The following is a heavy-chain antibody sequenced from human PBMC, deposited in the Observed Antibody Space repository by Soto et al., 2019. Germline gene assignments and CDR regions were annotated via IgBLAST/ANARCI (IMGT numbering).Heavy chain of an antibody. CDR1: GVTFSTYK. CDR2: ISSSSDYV. Sequence: GGSLRLSCAASGVTFSTYKMNWVRQAPGKGLEWVSSISSSSDYVHYADSVKGRFTISRDNAKNSLSLQMNSLRAEDTAVYYCARADYWGQGTLVTVSS. J-gene: IGHJ4*02. CDR3: ARADY. V-gene: IGHV3-21*01.